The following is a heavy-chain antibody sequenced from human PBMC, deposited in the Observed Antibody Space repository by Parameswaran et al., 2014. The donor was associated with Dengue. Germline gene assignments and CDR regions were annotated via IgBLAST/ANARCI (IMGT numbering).Heavy chain of an antibody. Sequence: ASETPGPSPCTVSGASISSYYWSWIRQPPGKGLEWIGYVYFNGVTNYNPSLKSRVTISVDTSKSQFSLKLTSVTAADTAVYYCARETRAIDFWSGGGSLVGSLDIWGQGTMVTVSS. D-gene: IGHD3-3*01. CDR3: ARETRAIDFWSGGGSLVGSLDI. J-gene: IGHJ3*02. CDR1: GASISSYY. CDR2: VYFNGVT. V-gene: IGHV4-59*01.